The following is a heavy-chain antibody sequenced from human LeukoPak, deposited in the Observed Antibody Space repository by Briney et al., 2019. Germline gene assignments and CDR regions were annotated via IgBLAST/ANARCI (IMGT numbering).Heavy chain of an antibody. CDR1: GFSFSDYY. CDR2: ISSSGSTI. CDR3: ARDKGYGQWGYGMDV. Sequence: GGSLRLSCAASGFSFSDYYMSWIRQAPGKGLEWVSYISSSGSTIYYADSVKGRFTTSRDNANNSLNLQMNSLRAEDTAVYFCARDKGYGQWGYGMDVWGQGTTVTVSS. V-gene: IGHV3-11*01. J-gene: IGHJ6*02. D-gene: IGHD5-18*01.